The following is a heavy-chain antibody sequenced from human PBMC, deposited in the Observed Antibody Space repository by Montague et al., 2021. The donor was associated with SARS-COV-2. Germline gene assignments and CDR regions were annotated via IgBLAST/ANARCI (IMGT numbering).Heavy chain of an antibody. D-gene: IGHD3-9*01. CDR2: INQGGAP. V-gene: IGHV4-34*01. Sequence: SETLSLTFAVSRGSFSNYYWTWIRQSPGKGLEWIGEINQGGAPNXTPSLKSRVTISLDTFKKQISLKLNSVTVADTAVFFCARGRPVQGSFRHFDSISSGALDIWAQGSLVIVSS. J-gene: IGHJ3*02. CDR1: RGSFSNYY. CDR3: ARGRPVQGSFRHFDSISSGALDI.